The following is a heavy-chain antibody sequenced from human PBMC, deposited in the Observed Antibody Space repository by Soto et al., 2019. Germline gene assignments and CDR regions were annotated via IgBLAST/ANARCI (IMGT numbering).Heavy chain of an antibody. Sequence: QVQLVQSGAEVQKPGSSVKVSCKASGGTFSSYAISWVRQAPGQGLEWMGGIIPIFGTANYAQKFQGRVTMTADESTRTDYMEVSSLRSEDTAVYYCAADPDIAVACTGWNWFDPWGQGTLVNVSS. CDR2: IIPIFGTA. D-gene: IGHD6-19*01. CDR3: AADPDIAVACTGWNWFDP. V-gene: IGHV1-69*01. J-gene: IGHJ5*02. CDR1: GGTFSSYA.